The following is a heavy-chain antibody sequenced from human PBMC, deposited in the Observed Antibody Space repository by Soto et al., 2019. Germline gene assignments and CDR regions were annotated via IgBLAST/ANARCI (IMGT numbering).Heavy chain of an antibody. V-gene: IGHV3-74*01. CDR2: INSDGSST. Sequence: GGSLRLSCAASGFTFSSYWMHWVRQAPGKGLVRVSRINSDGSSTSYADSVKGRFTISRDNAKNTLYLQMNSLRAENTAVYYCAIRASYYDSSGYFDYWGKGTLVNVSS. CDR3: AIRASYYDSSGYFDY. J-gene: IGHJ4*02. CDR1: GFTFSSYW. D-gene: IGHD3-22*01.